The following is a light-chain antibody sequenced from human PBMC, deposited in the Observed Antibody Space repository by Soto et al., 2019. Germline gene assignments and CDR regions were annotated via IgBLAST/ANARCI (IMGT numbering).Light chain of an antibody. CDR2: ENN. CDR1: SSNIGNNY. J-gene: IGLJ1*01. CDR3: GTWDSSPSAYV. Sequence: QSALTQPPSVSAAPGQKVTISCSGSSSNIGNNYVSWYQQLPGTAPKLLIYENNKRPSGIPDRFSGSKSGTSATLGITGLQTGDEADYYCGTWDSSPSAYVFGTGTNVTVL. V-gene: IGLV1-51*02.